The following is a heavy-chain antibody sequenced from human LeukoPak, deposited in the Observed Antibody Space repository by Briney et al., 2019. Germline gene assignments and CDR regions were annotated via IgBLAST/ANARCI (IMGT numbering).Heavy chain of an antibody. D-gene: IGHD1-26*01. CDR1: GFTFSSYS. J-gene: IGHJ4*02. CDR3: ARDAGAGSYLY. V-gene: IGHV3-21*01. CDR2: ISSSSSYI. Sequence: GGSLRLSCAASGFTFSSYSMNWVRQAPGKGLEWVSFISSSSSYIYCAGSVKGRFTISRDNAKNSLYLQMNSLRAEDTAVYYCARDAGAGSYLYWGQGTLVTVSS.